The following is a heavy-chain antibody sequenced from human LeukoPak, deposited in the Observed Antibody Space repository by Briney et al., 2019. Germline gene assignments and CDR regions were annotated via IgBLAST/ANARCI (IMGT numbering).Heavy chain of an antibody. CDR2: INSDGSST. Sequence: GGYLRLSCAATGFTFSSDWMHWVRQAQGKGLVWVSRINSDGSSTSYADSVNGRFTISRDNAKNTLYLQMNSLRAEDTAVYYCARSDYDFWSGYSTNWFDPWGQGTLVTVSS. CDR1: GFTFSSDW. J-gene: IGHJ5*02. D-gene: IGHD3-3*01. V-gene: IGHV3-74*01. CDR3: ARSDYDFWSGYSTNWFDP.